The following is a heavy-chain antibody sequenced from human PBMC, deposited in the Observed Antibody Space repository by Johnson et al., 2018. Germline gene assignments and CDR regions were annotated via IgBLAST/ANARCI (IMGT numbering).Heavy chain of an antibody. V-gene: IGHV3-23*01. CDR2: SSGSGGST. D-gene: IGHD3-22*01. Sequence: EQLQEAGGGLVQAGGSRRLSCAASGFPVSSYAMSWVRQTPGKGRDWVSGSSGSGGSTYYADPVKGRSNISRDKSKNTLYLQMNSLRAEEAAVYYCAKDLNYYDTDQDYSYMDVWGKGTTVTVSS. CDR3: AKDLNYYDTDQDYSYMDV. CDR1: GFPVSSYA. J-gene: IGHJ6*03.